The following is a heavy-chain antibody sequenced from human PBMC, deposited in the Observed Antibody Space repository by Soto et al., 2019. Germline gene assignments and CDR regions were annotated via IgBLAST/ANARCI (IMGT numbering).Heavy chain of an antibody. J-gene: IGHJ4*02. V-gene: IGHV4-59*01. CDR1: GGSISIYY. CDR3: ARVRSGYSYGGASYYFDY. CDR2: IYYSGST. D-gene: IGHD5-18*01. Sequence: PSETLSLTCTVSGGSISIYYWSWIRHPPGKGLEWIGYIYYSGSTNYNPSLKSRVTISVDTSKNQFSLKLSSVTAADTAVYYCARVRSGYSYGGASYYFDYWGQGTLVTVSS.